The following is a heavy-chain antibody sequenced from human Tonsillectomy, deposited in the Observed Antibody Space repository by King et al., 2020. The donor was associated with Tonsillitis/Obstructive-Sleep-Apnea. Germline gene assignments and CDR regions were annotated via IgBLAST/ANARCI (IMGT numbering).Heavy chain of an antibody. V-gene: IGHV3-53*01. CDR3: ASGYCSGGSCPHYYYMDV. Sequence: VQLVESGGGLIQPGGSLRLSCVVSGFTVSNDYMSWVRQAPGKGLEWVSVIYGGGSTYYADSVKGRFTISRVESKNTVYLQMNSLRVEDAAVYYCASGYCSGGSCPHYYYMDVWGKGTTVTVS. D-gene: IGHD2-15*01. CDR2: IYGGGST. CDR1: GFTVSNDY. J-gene: IGHJ6*03.